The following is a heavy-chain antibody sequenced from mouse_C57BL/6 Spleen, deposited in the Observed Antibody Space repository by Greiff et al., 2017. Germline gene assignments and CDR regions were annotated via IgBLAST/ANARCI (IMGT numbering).Heavy chain of an antibody. Sequence: DVKLVESGGGLVKPGGSLKLSCAASGFTFSDYGMHWVRQAPEKGLEWVAYISSGSSTIYYADTVKGRFTISRDNAKNTLFLQMTSLRSEDTAMYYCARDEGWAMDYWGQGTSVIVSS. D-gene: IGHD1-1*02. CDR1: GFTFSDYG. CDR2: ISSGSSTI. V-gene: IGHV5-17*01. J-gene: IGHJ4*01. CDR3: ARDEGWAMDY.